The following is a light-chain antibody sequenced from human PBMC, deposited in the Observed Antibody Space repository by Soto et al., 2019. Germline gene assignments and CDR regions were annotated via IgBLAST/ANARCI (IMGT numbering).Light chain of an antibody. Sequence: EIVLTQSPGTLSLSLGDRATLSCWASQSVASNYLAWYQQRPGQAPRLLIYGASTRATGVPDRFSGSGSGTDFTLTISRLQPEDFQLYFSPQYAASPLHFGGGT. J-gene: IGKJ4*01. CDR3: PQYAASPLH. CDR2: GAS. V-gene: IGKV3-20*01. CDR1: QSVASNY.